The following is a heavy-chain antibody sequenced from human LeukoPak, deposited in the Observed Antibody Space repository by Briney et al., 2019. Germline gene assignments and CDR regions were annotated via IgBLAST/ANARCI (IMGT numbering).Heavy chain of an antibody. CDR3: ARDFTNIRGGGYFDN. CDR2: IWFDGSKI. CDR1: GFPFSSYV. Sequence: GGSLRLSCAASGFPFSSYVMHWLRQAPGKGLEWVAVIWFDGSKIYYADSVKGRFTISRDNSKNTLYLQMNSLRAKDTSVYHCARDFTNIRGGGYFDNWGQGTLVTVSS. V-gene: IGHV3-33*01. J-gene: IGHJ4*02. D-gene: IGHD2-15*01.